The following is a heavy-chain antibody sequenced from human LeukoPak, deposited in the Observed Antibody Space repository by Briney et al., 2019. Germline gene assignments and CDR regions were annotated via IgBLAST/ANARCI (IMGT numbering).Heavy chain of an antibody. D-gene: IGHD3-3*01. J-gene: IGHJ4*02. CDR1: GFTLSSYW. Sequence: GGSLRLSCAPSGFTLSSYWMHWVRQAPGKGLVWVSRINSDGSITTYADSVKGRFTISRDNAKNTLYLQMNSLRAEDTAVYHCARGVAGYDFWSGSEYWGQGTLVTGSS. CDR3: ARGVAGYDFWSGSEY. V-gene: IGHV3-74*01. CDR2: INSDGSIT.